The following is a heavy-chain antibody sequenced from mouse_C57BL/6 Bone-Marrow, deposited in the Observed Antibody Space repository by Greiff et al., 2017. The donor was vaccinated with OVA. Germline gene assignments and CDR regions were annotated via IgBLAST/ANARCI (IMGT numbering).Heavy chain of an antibody. J-gene: IGHJ3*01. Sequence: EVQGVESGGDLVKPGGSLKLSCAASGFTFSSYGMSWVRQTPDKRLEWVATISSGGSYTYYPDSVKGRFTISRDNAKNTLYLQMSSLKSEDTAMYYCARHKRGMGFFAYWGQGTLVTVSA. CDR2: ISSGGSYT. CDR1: GFTFSSYG. V-gene: IGHV5-6*01. CDR3: ARHKRGMGFFAY.